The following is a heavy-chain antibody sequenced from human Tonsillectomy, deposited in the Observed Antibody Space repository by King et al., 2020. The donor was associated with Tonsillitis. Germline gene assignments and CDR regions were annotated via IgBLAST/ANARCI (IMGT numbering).Heavy chain of an antibody. CDR3: AKDPTGGWFGEELNYFDY. CDR2: IRYDGSQK. V-gene: IGHV3-30*02. J-gene: IGHJ4*02. CDR1: GFTFSSYG. D-gene: IGHD3-10*01. Sequence: VQLVESGGGVVQPGGSLRLSCAVSGFTFSSYGMHWVRQAPGKGLEWVAFIRYDGSQKYYADSVKGRFTISRDNSKNTLYLQMNSLRGDDTDVFYCAKDPTGGWFGEELNYFDYWGQGTLVTVSS.